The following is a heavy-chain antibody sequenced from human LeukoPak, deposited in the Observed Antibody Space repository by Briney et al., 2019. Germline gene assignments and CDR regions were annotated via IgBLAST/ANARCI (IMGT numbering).Heavy chain of an antibody. CDR3: ARRRGAYFDY. V-gene: IGHV5-51*01. CDR2: IYPGDSDT. Sequence: GESLKISCKGSGYSFTSYWIGWVRHVPGKGLEYMGIIYPGDSDTRYSPSFQGKVTISADKSISTAYLQWSSLKASDTAVYYCARRRGAYFDYWGQGTLVTVSS. J-gene: IGHJ4*02. CDR1: GYSFTSYW.